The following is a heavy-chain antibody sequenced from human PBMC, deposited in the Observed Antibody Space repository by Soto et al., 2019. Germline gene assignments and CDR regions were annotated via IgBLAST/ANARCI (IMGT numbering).Heavy chain of an antibody. Sequence: EVQLVESGGGIVQPGGSLRLSCAASGLTFSSYWMHWVRQAPGKGLEWVSRINTDGSTTNYADSVRGRFTISRDNDKNTVYLQMTRRGDEDTAVYYCVSVRQWTVDYCGQGDLVIVSS. CDR3: VSVRQWTVDY. V-gene: IGHV3-74*01. CDR2: INTDGSTT. D-gene: IGHD6-19*01. CDR1: GLTFSSYW. J-gene: IGHJ4*02.